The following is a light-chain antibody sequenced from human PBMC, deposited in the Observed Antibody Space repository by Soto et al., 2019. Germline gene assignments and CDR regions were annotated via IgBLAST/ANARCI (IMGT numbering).Light chain of an antibody. Sequence: DLQMTPSPSTLSASVGARVTITGRASQSISVWLAWYQQKPGKAPQVLIWDASSLQRGVPSRFSGSGSGTEFTLTISSLQPDDFATYYCQQYNNYATWTFGQGTKVDI. CDR3: QQYNNYATWT. J-gene: IGKJ1*01. V-gene: IGKV1-5*01. CDR1: QSISVW. CDR2: DAS.